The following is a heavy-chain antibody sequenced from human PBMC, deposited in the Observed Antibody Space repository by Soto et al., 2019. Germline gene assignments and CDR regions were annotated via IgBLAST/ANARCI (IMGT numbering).Heavy chain of an antibody. CDR1: GYSFTSYW. J-gene: IGHJ6*02. CDR2: IDPSDSYT. CDR3: ARVSRFTTVTSGYYYYGMDV. Sequence: PXGSLKISCKGSGYSFTSYWISWVRQMPGKGLEWMGRIDPSDSYTNYSPSFQGHVTISADKSISTAYLQWSSLKASDTAMYYCARVSRFTTVTSGYYYYGMDVWGQGTTVTFS. D-gene: IGHD4-4*01. V-gene: IGHV5-10-1*01.